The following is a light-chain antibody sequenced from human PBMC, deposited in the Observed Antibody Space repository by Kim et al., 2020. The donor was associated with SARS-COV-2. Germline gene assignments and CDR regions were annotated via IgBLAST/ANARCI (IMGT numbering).Light chain of an antibody. CDR1: SSDVGGYNY. CDR3: CSYAGSYTYV. Sequence: QSVTISCTGTSSDVGGYNYVSWYQQRPGKAPKLMFYDVSKRPSGVPDRFSGSKSGNTASLTISGLQAEDEADYYCCSYAGSYTYVFGTGTKVTVL. J-gene: IGLJ1*01. V-gene: IGLV2-11*01. CDR2: DVS.